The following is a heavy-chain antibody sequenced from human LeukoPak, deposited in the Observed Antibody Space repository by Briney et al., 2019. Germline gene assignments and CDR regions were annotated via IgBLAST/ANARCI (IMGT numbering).Heavy chain of an antibody. CDR3: AKRGVVIRVILVGFHKEAYYFDS. Sequence: GRSLRLSCAASGFTFSSYAMSWVRQAPGKGLEWVAGISDSGGRTNYADSVKGRFTISRDNPKNTLYLQMNSLRAEDTAVYFCAKRGVVIRVILVGFHKEAYYFDSWGQGALVTVSS. D-gene: IGHD3-22*01. CDR2: ISDSGGRT. CDR1: GFTFSSYA. J-gene: IGHJ4*02. V-gene: IGHV3-23*01.